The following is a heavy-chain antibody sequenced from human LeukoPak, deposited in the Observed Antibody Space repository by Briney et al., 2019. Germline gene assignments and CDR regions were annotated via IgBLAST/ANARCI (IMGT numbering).Heavy chain of an antibody. CDR1: GFTVGSNY. Sequence: GGSLRLSCAASGFTVGSNYMSWVRQAPGKGLEWVSVIYSGGSTYYADSVKGRFTISRDNSKNTLYLQMNSLRAEDTAVYYCARAGIVGAPDYWGQGTLVTVSS. CDR3: ARAGIVGAPDY. V-gene: IGHV3-53*01. D-gene: IGHD1-26*01. CDR2: IYSGGST. J-gene: IGHJ4*02.